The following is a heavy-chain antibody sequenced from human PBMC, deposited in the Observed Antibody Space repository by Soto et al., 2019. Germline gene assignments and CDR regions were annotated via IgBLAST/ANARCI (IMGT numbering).Heavy chain of an antibody. D-gene: IGHD3-22*01. Sequence: PSETLSLTCAVYGGSFSGYYWSWIRQPPGKGLEWIGEINHSGSTNYNPSLKSRVTISVDTSKNQFSLKLSSVTAADTAVYYCAIGEQLDSSGYHFDYWGQGTLVTVFS. V-gene: IGHV4-34*01. CDR1: GGSFSGYY. J-gene: IGHJ4*02. CDR2: INHSGST. CDR3: AIGEQLDSSGYHFDY.